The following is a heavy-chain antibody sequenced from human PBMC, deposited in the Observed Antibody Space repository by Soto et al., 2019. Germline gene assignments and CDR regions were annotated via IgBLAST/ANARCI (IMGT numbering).Heavy chain of an antibody. V-gene: IGHV3-23*01. CDR2: ISGSGGST. CDR1: GFTFSRYA. J-gene: IGHJ4*02. D-gene: IGHD3-3*01. Sequence: GGSLRLSCAASGFTFSRYAMSWVRQAPGKGLEWVSAISGSGGSTYYADSVKGRFTISRDNSKNTLYLQMNSLRAEDTAVYYCAKVFPSYYDFWSGQFDYWGQGTLVTVSS. CDR3: AKVFPSYYDFWSGQFDY.